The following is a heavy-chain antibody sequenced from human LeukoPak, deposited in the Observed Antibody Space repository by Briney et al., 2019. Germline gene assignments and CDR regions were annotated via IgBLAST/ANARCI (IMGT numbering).Heavy chain of an antibody. CDR2: ISYDGSNK. D-gene: IGHD3-10*01. J-gene: IGHJ4*02. CDR1: GFTFSSYA. CDR3: ARQYYGSRMDYFDY. V-gene: IGHV3-30-3*01. Sequence: GGSLRLSCAASGFTFSSYAMHWVRQAPGKGLEWVAVISYDGSNKYYADSVKGRFTISRDNSKNTLYLQMNSLRAEDTAVYYCARQYYGSRMDYFDYWGQGTLVTVSS.